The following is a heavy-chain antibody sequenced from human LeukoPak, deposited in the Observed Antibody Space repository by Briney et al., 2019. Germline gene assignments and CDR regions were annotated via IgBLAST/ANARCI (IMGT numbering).Heavy chain of an antibody. CDR3: ARRYTNSWFFDY. V-gene: IGHV4-59*08. J-gene: IGHJ4*02. CDR2: IYYTGNS. CDR1: GGSISSYY. Sequence: SETLSLTCTVSGGSISSYYWSWIQQPPGKGLEWLGYIYYTGNSNYNPSLESRVTMSLDTSTNQFSLRPSSVTAADTAVYYCARRYTNSWFFDYWGQGALVTVSS. D-gene: IGHD2-2*02.